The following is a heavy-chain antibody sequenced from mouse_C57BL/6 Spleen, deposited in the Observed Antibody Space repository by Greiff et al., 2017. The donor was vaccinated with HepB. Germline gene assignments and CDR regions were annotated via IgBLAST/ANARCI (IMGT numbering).Heavy chain of an antibody. Sequence: QVQLQQSGAELVKPGASVKLSCKASGYTFTSYWMHWVKQRPGRGLEWIGRIDPNSGGTKYNEKFKSKATLTVDKPSSTALMQLSSLTSEDSAVYYCARYYGSSYNWYFDVWGTGTTVTVSS. CDR1: GYTFTSYW. CDR2: IDPNSGGT. D-gene: IGHD1-1*01. V-gene: IGHV1-72*01. CDR3: ARYYGSSYNWYFDV. J-gene: IGHJ1*03.